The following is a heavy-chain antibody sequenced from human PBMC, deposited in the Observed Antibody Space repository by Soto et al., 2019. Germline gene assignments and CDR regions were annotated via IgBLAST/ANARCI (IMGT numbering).Heavy chain of an antibody. Sequence: EVQLVESGGGLVQPGGSLRLSCAASGFTVSSNYMSWVRQAPGKGLEWVSIIYSGGSTYYADSVKGRFTISRDNSKNTLYLQMNSLRAEDTAVYYCARDSSGWYSPYYWGQGTLVTVSS. CDR3: ARDSSGWYSPYY. J-gene: IGHJ4*02. D-gene: IGHD6-19*01. V-gene: IGHV3-66*01. CDR1: GFTVSSNY. CDR2: IYSGGST.